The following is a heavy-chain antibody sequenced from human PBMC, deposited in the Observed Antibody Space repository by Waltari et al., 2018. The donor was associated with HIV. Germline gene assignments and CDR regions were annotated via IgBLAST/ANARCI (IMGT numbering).Heavy chain of an antibody. J-gene: IGHJ4*02. D-gene: IGHD5-12*01. CDR2: ISSNSSTI. CDR1: GFTLTLQS. CDR3: ARVGYGYKTLGHFDY. V-gene: IGHV3-48*01. Sequence: EVQLVESGGGLVQPGGSLRLACAASGFTLTLQSRNWVRQAPGKGLEWVSYISSNSSTIYYTDSVKGRFTISRDNGKNSLYLQMNSLRAEDTAVYYCARVGYGYKTLGHFDYWGQGTLVTVSS.